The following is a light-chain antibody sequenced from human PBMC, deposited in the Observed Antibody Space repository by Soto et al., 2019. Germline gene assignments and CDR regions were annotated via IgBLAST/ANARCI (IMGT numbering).Light chain of an antibody. Sequence: KMITQSPAPPAVFPRERGTPSRRASQNVKTRLAWYQQKPGQAPRLLIFDAFTRATGIPARFSGSASGTDFTLTISSLQSEDSAVYYCQQYDEWPLTFGGGTKVDIK. V-gene: IGKV3-15*01. CDR1: QNVKTR. CDR3: QQYDEWPLT. CDR2: DAF. J-gene: IGKJ4*01.